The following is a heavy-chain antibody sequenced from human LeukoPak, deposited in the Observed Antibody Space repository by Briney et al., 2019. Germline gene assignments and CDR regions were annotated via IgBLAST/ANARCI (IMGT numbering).Heavy chain of an antibody. J-gene: IGHJ6*03. Sequence: ASVKVSCKASGGTFSSYAISWVRQAPGQGLEWMGGIIPIFGTANYAQKFQGRVTITADESTSTAYMELSSLRSEDTAVYYCASSDTIVVVPAAVYYMDVWGKGTTVTISS. CDR1: GGTFSSYA. CDR2: IIPIFGTA. V-gene: IGHV1-69*13. D-gene: IGHD2-2*01. CDR3: ASSDTIVVVPAAVYYMDV.